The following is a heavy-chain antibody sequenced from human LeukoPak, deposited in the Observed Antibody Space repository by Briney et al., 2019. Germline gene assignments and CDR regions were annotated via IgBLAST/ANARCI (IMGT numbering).Heavy chain of an antibody. V-gene: IGHV1-69*04. D-gene: IGHD2-15*01. CDR3: ARSGYCSGGSCRSFDY. CDR1: GGTFSSYA. CDR2: IIPILGIA. J-gene: IGHJ4*02. Sequence: SVKVSCKASGGTFSSYAISWVRQAPGQGLEWMGRIIPILGIANYAQKFQGRGTITADKSTSTAYMELSSLRSEDTAVYYCARSGYCSGGSCRSFDYWDQGTLVTVSS.